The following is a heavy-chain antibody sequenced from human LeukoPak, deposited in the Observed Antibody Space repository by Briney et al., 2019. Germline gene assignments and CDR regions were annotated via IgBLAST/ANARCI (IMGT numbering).Heavy chain of an antibody. J-gene: IGHJ3*02. CDR2: ISDTRT. CDR3: VKEHVDRAFTRSFEI. D-gene: IGHD3-10*01. CDR1: GFTFSTNP. V-gene: IGHV3-23*01. Sequence: GSLRLSCAASGFTFSTNPMSWVRQAPGKGLEGGSAISDTRTYYADAVKGRFTISRDNSKNTVFLQMNSLRAEDTAVYYCVKEHVDRAFTRSFEIWGQGTVVTVSS.